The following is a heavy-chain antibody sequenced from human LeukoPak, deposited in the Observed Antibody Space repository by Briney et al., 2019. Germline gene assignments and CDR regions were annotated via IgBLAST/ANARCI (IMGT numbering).Heavy chain of an antibody. CDR3: AREYFDY. CDR1: GFTFSNYA. J-gene: IGHJ4*02. CDR2: ISSSSSTI. Sequence: GGSLRLSCAASGFTFSNYAMSWVRQAPGKGLEWVSYISSSSSTIYYADSVKGRFTISRDNAKNSLYLQMNSLRAEDTAVYYCAREYFDYWGQGTLVTVSS. V-gene: IGHV3-48*01.